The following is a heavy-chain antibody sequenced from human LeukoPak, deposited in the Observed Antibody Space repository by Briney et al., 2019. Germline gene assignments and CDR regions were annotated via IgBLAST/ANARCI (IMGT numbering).Heavy chain of an antibody. V-gene: IGHV1-46*01. J-gene: IGHJ4*02. D-gene: IGHD3-22*01. CDR3: ARDPAGILNYYDSSGYSD. Sequence: ASVKVSCKASGYTFTSYYMHWVRQAPGQGLEWMGIINPSGGSTSYAQEFQGRVTMTRDTSTSTVYMELSSLRSEDTAVYYCARDPAGILNYYDSSGYSDWGQGTLVTVSS. CDR2: INPSGGST. CDR1: GYTFTSYY.